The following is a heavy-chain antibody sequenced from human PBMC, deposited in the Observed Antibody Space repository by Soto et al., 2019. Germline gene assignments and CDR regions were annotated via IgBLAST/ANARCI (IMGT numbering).Heavy chain of an antibody. CDR1: GITFSNYP. V-gene: IGHV3-23*01. D-gene: IGHD3-22*01. Sequence: EVQLLESGGALVQPGGSLRLSFAASGITFSNYPMSWVRQAPGKGLDWVSGISGSGDRTYYADSAKGRFTISKDISKNSLSLQLDSLRVEDTAVYFCVKDDGGYPSTAPHWGQGTLVTVSS. CDR2: ISGSGDRT. CDR3: VKDDGGYPSTAPH. J-gene: IGHJ4*02.